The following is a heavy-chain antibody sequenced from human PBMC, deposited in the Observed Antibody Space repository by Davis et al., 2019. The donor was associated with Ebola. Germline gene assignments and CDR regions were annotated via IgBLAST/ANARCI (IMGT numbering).Heavy chain of an antibody. J-gene: IGHJ6*02. CDR3: AGNVLLWFRELSDYYYYGMDV. CDR1: GGTFSSYV. Sequence: SVKVSCKASGGTFSSYVISWVRQAPGQGLEWMGGIIPIFGTANYAQKFQGRVTITADKSTSTAYMELSSLRSEDTAVYYCAGNVLLWFRELSDYYYYGMDVWGQGTTVTVSS. CDR2: IIPIFGTA. V-gene: IGHV1-69*06. D-gene: IGHD3-10*01.